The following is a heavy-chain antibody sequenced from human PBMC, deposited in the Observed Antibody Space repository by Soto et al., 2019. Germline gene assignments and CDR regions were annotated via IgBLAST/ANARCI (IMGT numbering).Heavy chain of an antibody. Sequence: PGGSLRLSCAASGVDFSDYYMTLIRQAPGQGLEWLSSISSRGTSISYADSVKGRFTISRDNIENSLFLHMNSVRGDDTAVYYCAISWGYSSYFDFWGQGPLVNVSS. D-gene: IGHD5-18*01. CDR2: ISSRGTSI. J-gene: IGHJ4*02. CDR3: AISWGYSSYFDF. CDR1: GVDFSDYY. V-gene: IGHV3-11*01.